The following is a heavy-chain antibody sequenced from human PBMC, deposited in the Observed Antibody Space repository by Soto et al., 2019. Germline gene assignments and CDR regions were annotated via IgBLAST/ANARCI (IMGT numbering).Heavy chain of an antibody. J-gene: IGHJ4*02. D-gene: IGHD1-26*01. CDR2: IRFDGTNI. CDR3: ARDGVGDTVFFGSFDY. CDR1: ESIFSGYG. V-gene: IGHV3-33*01. Sequence: QVQLVESGGGVVQPGRSLRLSCVVSESIFSGYGMHWVRQAPGKGLEWVAIIRFDGTNIYYADSVKGRFAISRDNSKNTLYLQMDSLRAEDTAVYYCARDGVGDTVFFGSFDYWGQGALVTVSS.